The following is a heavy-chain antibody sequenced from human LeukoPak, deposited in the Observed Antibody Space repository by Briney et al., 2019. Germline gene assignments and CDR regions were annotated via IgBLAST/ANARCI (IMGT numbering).Heavy chain of an antibody. V-gene: IGHV3-30*04. D-gene: IGHD6-13*01. CDR3: ARDPEDPPPVIVAAGDY. J-gene: IGHJ4*02. Sequence: GGSLRLSCAASGFTFSSYAMHWVRQAPGKGLEWVAVISYDGSNKYYADSVKGRFTISRDNAKNSLFLQMNSLRADDTALYYCARDPEDPPPVIVAAGDYWGQGTLVTVSS. CDR2: ISYDGSNK. CDR1: GFTFSSYA.